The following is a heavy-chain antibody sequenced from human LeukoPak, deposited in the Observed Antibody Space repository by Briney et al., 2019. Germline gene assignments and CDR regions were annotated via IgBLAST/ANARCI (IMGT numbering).Heavy chain of an antibody. CDR2: IWFDGIKK. Sequence: PGGSLRLSCAASGFTFSNYGMHWVRQVPGKGLEWVAAIWFDGIKKYYADSVKGRLTISRDNSKNTLYLQMNSLRAEDTAVYYCARDLEDSSPFGAFDMWGQGTMDPVSS. D-gene: IGHD3-22*01. V-gene: IGHV3-33*01. CDR3: ARDLEDSSPFGAFDM. CDR1: GFTFSNYG. J-gene: IGHJ3*02.